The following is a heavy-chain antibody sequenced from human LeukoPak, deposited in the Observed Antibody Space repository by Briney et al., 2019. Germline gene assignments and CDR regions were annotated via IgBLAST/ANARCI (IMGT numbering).Heavy chain of an antibody. D-gene: IGHD1-26*01. CDR2: IDVYNGNT. V-gene: IGHV1-18*01. CDR1: GYTFPSYG. Sequence: ASVPVSRMACGYTFPSYGIRWVRPAPGQGVEWMGWIDVYNGNTNHAQKLQGTLTTNTDTCTSTAYTEMRRVRCDDTAVYYCAREECELADFDYGAQGPRLTVS. CDR3: AREECELADFDY. J-gene: IGHJ4*02.